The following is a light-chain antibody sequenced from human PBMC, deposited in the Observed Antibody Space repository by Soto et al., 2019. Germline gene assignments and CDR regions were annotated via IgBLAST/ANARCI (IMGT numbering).Light chain of an antibody. CDR2: EVS. CDR1: SSDVGGYNY. Sequence: QSALTQPASVSGSPGQSITISCTGTSSDVGGYNYVSWYQQHPGKAPKLMIYEVSNRPSGVYNRFSGSKSGNTASLTISGLQAEDEADYYCSSSTGSSTLVFGGGTKLTVL. CDR3: SSSTGSSTLV. J-gene: IGLJ2*01. V-gene: IGLV2-14*01.